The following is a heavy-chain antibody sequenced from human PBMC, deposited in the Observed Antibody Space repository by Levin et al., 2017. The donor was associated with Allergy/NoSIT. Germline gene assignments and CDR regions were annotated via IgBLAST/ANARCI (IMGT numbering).Heavy chain of an antibody. J-gene: IGHJ5*02. D-gene: IGHD3-9*01. CDR3: AREVDYDILTYWFDP. CDR1: GFTFSRYA. CDR2: ISSSSSYI. Sequence: GESLKISCAASGFTFSRYAMHWVRQAPGKGLEWVSSISSSSSYIYYADSVKGRFTISRDNSKNSLYLQMNSLRAEDTAVYYCAREVDYDILTYWFDPWGQGTLVTVSS. V-gene: IGHV3-21*01.